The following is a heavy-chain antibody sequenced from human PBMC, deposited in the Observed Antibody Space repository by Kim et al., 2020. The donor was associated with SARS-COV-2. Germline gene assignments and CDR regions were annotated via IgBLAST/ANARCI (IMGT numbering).Heavy chain of an antibody. D-gene: IGHD3-22*01. V-gene: IGHV3-23*01. J-gene: IGHJ4*02. CDR3: AKDMRDYYDSSGPSHKDY. Sequence: GRFPISRDNSTNTLYLQMNSLRAEDTAVYYCAKDMRDYYDSSGPSHKDYWGQGTLVTVSS.